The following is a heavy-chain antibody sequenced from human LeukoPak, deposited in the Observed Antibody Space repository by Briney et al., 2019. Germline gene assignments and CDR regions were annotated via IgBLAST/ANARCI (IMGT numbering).Heavy chain of an antibody. CDR3: ARVLSIGFGDPNWFDP. Sequence: SETLSLTCTVSGGSISSSSYYWGWIRQPPGKGLEWIGSIYYSGSTYYNPSLKSRVTISVDTSKNQFSLKLSSVTAADTAVYYCARVLSIGFGDPNWFDPWGQGTLVTVSS. J-gene: IGHJ5*02. CDR2: IYYSGST. D-gene: IGHD3-10*01. CDR1: GGSISSSSYY. V-gene: IGHV4-39*07.